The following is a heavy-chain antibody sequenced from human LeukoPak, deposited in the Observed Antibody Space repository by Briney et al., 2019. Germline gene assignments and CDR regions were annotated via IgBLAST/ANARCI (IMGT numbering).Heavy chain of an antibody. CDR1: GFTFSSYE. J-gene: IGHJ4*02. CDR2: ISSSGSAI. CDR3: ARDLASPRYYFDY. Sequence: GGSLRLSCAASGFTFSSYEMNWVRQAPGKGLEWVSYISSSGSAIYYADSVKGRFTISRDNAKNSLYLQMNSLRAEDTAVYYCARDLASPRYYFDYRGQGTLVTVSS. D-gene: IGHD3-16*01. V-gene: IGHV3-48*03.